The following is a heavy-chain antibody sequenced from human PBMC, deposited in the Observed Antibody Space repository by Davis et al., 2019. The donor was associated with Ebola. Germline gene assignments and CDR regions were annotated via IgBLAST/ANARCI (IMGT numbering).Heavy chain of an antibody. CDR1: GYTFTSHG. CDR2: ISAYNGNT. J-gene: IGHJ4*02. V-gene: IGHV1-18*01. CDR3: ARPRGLAVTLFDY. D-gene: IGHD4-17*01. Sequence: ASVKVSCNAPGYTFTSHGIIWVRLAPGQGLEWMGWISAYNGNTNYAQKLQGRVTMTTDTSTSTAYMELRSLRSDDTAVYYCARPRGLAVTLFDYWGQGTLVTVSS.